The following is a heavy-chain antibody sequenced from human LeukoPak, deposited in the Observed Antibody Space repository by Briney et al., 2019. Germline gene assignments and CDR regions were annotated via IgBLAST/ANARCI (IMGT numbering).Heavy chain of an antibody. CDR2: INPNSGGT. CDR3: ARGVWTAADYNGMDV. J-gene: IGHJ6*02. D-gene: IGHD6-13*01. Sequence: ASVKASCKASGYTFTDYYMHWVRQAPGQGLEWMGWINPNSGGTNYAQKFQGWVTMTRDTSISTAYMELNRLRSDDTAVYYCARGVWTAADYNGMDVWGQGTTVTV. CDR1: GYTFTDYY. V-gene: IGHV1-2*04.